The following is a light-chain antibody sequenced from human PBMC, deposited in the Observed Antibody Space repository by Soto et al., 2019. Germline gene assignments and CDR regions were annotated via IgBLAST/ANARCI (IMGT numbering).Light chain of an antibody. V-gene: IGKV3-15*01. Sequence: DIVMTQSPVTLSVSPGERITLSCRASRSINSNLAWYQQKPGQAPRLLFYGASVRATGIPDRFTGSGSGTEFTLTISSLQSEDFAVYYCQQYNNWPLTFGGGTKVDIK. CDR3: QQYNNWPLT. CDR1: RSINSN. CDR2: GAS. J-gene: IGKJ4*01.